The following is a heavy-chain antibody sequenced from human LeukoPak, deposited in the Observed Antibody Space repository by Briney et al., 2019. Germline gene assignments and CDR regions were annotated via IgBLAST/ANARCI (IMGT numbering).Heavy chain of an antibody. CDR3: ARGSNGEAYCGGDCYSPHFPPYYFDY. CDR1: GGSISSSSYY. Sequence: NPSETLSLTCTVSGGSISSSSYYWGWIRQPPGKGLKWIGSISYSGSTYYNPSLKSRVTISVDTSKNQFSLKLSSVTAADTAVYYCARGSNGEAYCGGDCYSPHFPPYYFDYWGQGTLVTVSS. CDR2: ISYSGST. V-gene: IGHV4-39*07. J-gene: IGHJ4*02. D-gene: IGHD2-21*02.